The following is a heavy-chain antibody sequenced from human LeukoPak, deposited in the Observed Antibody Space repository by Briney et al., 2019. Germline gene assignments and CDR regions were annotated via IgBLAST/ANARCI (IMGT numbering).Heavy chain of an antibody. Sequence: SETLSLTCTVSGGSISSGSYYWGWIRQPPGKGLEWIGSIYYSGSTYYNPSLKSRVTISVDTSKNQFSLKLSSVTAADTAVYYCARHAPHYYGSGSYYLDYWGQGTLVTVSS. CDR3: ARHAPHYYGSGSYYLDY. D-gene: IGHD3-10*01. CDR2: IYYSGST. CDR1: GGSISSGSYY. V-gene: IGHV4-39*01. J-gene: IGHJ4*02.